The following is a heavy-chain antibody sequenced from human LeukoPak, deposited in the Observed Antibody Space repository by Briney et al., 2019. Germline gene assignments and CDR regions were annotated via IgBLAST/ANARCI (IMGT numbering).Heavy chain of an antibody. Sequence: GGSLRLSCAASGFTFSSYAMHWVRQAPGKGLEWVAVISYDGSNKYYADSVKGRFTISRDNSKNTLYLQMNSLRAEDTAVYYCARGSGIAARYVQDYWGQGTLVTVSS. CDR3: ARGSGIAARYVQDY. J-gene: IGHJ4*02. CDR2: ISYDGSNK. D-gene: IGHD6-6*01. V-gene: IGHV3-30*01. CDR1: GFTFSSYA.